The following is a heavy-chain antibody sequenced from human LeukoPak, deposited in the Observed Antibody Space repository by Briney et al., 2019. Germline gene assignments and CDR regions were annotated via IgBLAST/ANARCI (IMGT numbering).Heavy chain of an antibody. CDR2: IDPSDSYT. CDR1: GYSFTSCW. CDR3: ARHYCSGGSCYLPYYGMDV. J-gene: IGHJ6*02. V-gene: IGHV5-10-1*01. D-gene: IGHD2-15*01. Sequence: GESLKISCKGSGYSFTSCWISWVRQMPGKGLEWMGRIDPSDSYTTYSPSFQGHVTISGDKSISTAYLQWSSLKASDTAMYYCARHYCSGGSCYLPYYGMDVWGQGTTVTVSS.